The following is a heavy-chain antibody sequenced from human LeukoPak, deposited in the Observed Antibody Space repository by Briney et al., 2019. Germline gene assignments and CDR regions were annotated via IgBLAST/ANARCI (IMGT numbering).Heavy chain of an antibody. D-gene: IGHD4-23*01. Sequence: GGSLRLSCAASGFTVSNNYMTWVRQAPGKGLEWVSVIYSAGGTYYADSVKGRFTISRHNSKNILYLQMDTLTIEDTAVYYCARAYGGDFPGYWLDSWGQGALVTVSP. V-gene: IGHV3-53*04. CDR3: ARAYGGDFPGYWLDS. CDR2: IYSAGGT. J-gene: IGHJ5*01. CDR1: GFTVSNNY.